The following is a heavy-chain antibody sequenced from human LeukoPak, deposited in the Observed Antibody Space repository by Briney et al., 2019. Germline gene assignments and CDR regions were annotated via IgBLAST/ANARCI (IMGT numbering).Heavy chain of an antibody. Sequence: PGGSLRLSCAASGFTFSSYGMHWGRQAPGKGLEWVAVISYDGSNKYYADSVKGRFTISRDNSKNTLYLQMNSLRAEDTAVYYCAKDSYYGSGSYYLDYWGQGTLVTVSS. CDR2: ISYDGSNK. CDR3: AKDSYYGSGSYYLDY. V-gene: IGHV3-30*18. J-gene: IGHJ4*02. D-gene: IGHD3-10*01. CDR1: GFTFSSYG.